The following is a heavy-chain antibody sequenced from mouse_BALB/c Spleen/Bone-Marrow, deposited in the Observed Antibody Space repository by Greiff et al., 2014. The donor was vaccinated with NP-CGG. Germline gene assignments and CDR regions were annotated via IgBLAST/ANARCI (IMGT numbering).Heavy chain of an antibody. CDR2: INPYNGAT. CDR3: ARSWDY. CDR1: GYSFTGYY. D-gene: IGHD4-1*01. V-gene: IGHV1-31*01. J-gene: IGHJ2*01. Sequence: VQLQQSGPDLVKPGASAKISCKASGYSFTGYYMHWVKQSHVRSLEWIGRINPYNGATTYNQNFKDKASLTVDKSSSTAYMELHSLTSEDSAVYYCARSWDYWGQGTTLTVSS.